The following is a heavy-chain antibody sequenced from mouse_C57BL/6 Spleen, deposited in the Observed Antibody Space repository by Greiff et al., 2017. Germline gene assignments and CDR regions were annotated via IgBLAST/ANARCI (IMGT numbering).Heavy chain of an antibody. CDR3: AREGYDSNY. D-gene: IGHD2-4*01. CDR2: IYPGDGDT. J-gene: IGHJ2*01. Sequence: VKLQESGPELVKPGASVKISCKASGYAFSSSWMNWVKQRPGKGLEWIGRIYPGDGDTNYNGKFKGKATLTADKASSTAYMQLSSLTSEDSAVYFCAREGYDSNYWGQGTTLTVSS. CDR1: GYAFSSSW. V-gene: IGHV1-82*01.